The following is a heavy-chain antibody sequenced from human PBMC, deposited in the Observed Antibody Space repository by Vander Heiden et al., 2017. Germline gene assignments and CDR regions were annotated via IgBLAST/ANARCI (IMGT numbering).Heavy chain of an antibody. CDR3: VRDEDSSGYPYFFDH. CDR1: GVTFSSYT. D-gene: IGHD3-22*01. CDR2: ISSSSRSI. V-gene: IGHV3-48*01. J-gene: IGHJ4*02. Sequence: QLVESGGGLVQPGGSLRLSCVASGVTFSSYTMNWVRQAPGKGLEWVAYISSSSRSIYYADSVKGRFTISRDDAKKSLFLQLNSLTAEDTAVYYCVRDEDSSGYPYFFDHWGQGTLVTVSS.